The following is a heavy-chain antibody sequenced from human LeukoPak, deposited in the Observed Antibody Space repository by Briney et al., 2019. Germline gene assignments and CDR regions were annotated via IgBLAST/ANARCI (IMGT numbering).Heavy chain of an antibody. Sequence: SVKVSCKASGYTFTGYYMHWVRQAPGQGLEWMGGIIPIFGTANYAQKFQGRVTITADESTSTAYMELSSLRSEDTAVYYCAKEGGDCYFCNAFDIWGQGTMVTVSS. J-gene: IGHJ3*02. CDR2: IIPIFGTA. D-gene: IGHD2-21*02. CDR1: GYTFTGYY. V-gene: IGHV1-69*13. CDR3: AKEGGDCYFCNAFDI.